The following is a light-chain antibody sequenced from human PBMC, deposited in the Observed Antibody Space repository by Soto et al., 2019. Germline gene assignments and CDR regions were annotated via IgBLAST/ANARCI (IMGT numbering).Light chain of an antibody. Sequence: EIVLTQSPGTLSLSPGERATLSCRASQSVSYYLAWYQQKPGQAPRLLIYGASSRATGIPDRFSGSGSGTDFTLTISRPEPEDFSVYYCHQYGTAPLTFGPGTKVDIK. CDR2: GAS. J-gene: IGKJ3*01. CDR3: HQYGTAPLT. V-gene: IGKV3-20*01. CDR1: QSVSYY.